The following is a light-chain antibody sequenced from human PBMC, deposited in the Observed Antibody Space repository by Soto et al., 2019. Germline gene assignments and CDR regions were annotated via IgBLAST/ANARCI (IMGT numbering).Light chain of an antibody. CDR3: QQFASLPGFT. CDR2: GAS. J-gene: IGKJ3*01. V-gene: IGKV3-20*01. Sequence: EIVLTQSPGTLSLSPGERATLSCRASQTINNRYLAWYQQKPGPAPRLLISGASSRATGIPDRFSGSECGTDFTQSSSRLEPEDLAVYYCQQFASLPGFTFGPRTKVDMK. CDR1: QTINNRY.